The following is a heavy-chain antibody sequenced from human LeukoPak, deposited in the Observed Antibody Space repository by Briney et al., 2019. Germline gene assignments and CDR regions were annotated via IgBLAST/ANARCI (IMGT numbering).Heavy chain of an antibody. D-gene: IGHD1-26*01. Sequence: GGSLRLSCADSGFTVSSNYMSWVRQAPGKGLEWVSVIYSGGSTYYADSVKGRFTISRHNSKNTLYLQMNSLRAEDTAVYYCAREARYPNYYYYYGMDVWGQGTTVAVSS. CDR1: GFTVSSNY. V-gene: IGHV3-53*04. CDR2: IYSGGST. J-gene: IGHJ6*02. CDR3: AREARYPNYYYYYGMDV.